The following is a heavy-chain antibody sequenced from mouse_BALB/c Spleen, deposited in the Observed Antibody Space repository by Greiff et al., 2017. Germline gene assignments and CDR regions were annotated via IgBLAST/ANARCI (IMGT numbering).Heavy chain of an antibody. J-gene: IGHJ2*01. D-gene: IGHD2-2*01. CDR1: GFTFSSYT. CDR2: ISSGGSYT. CDR3: TRDEGGGYDDY. V-gene: IGHV5-6-4*01. Sequence: VQLKESGGGLVKPGGSLKLSCAASGFTFSSYTMSWVRQTPEKRLEWVATISSGGSYTYYPDSVKGRFTISRDNAKNTLYLQMSSLKSEDTAMYYCTRDEGGGYDDYWGQGTTLTVSS.